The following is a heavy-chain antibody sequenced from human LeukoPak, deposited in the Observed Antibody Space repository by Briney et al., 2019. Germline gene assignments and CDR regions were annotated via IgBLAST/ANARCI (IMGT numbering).Heavy chain of an antibody. J-gene: IGHJ4*02. CDR3: ARDKDSIAAVQYHFDY. CDR1: GFTFSSYS. D-gene: IGHD6-13*01. V-gene: IGHV3-21*01. CDR2: ISSSSSYI. Sequence: GGSLRLSCAASGFTFSSYSMNWVRQAPGKGLEWVSSISSSSSYIYYADSVKGRFTISRDNAKNSLYLQMNSLRAEDTAVYYCARDKDSIAAVQYHFDYWGQGTLVTVSS.